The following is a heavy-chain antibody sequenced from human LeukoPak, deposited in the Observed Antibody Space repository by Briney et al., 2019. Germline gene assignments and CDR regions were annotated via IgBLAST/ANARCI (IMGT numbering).Heavy chain of an antibody. CDR2: IKSKTDGGTT. Sequence: GGSLRLSCAASGFTFGNAWMSWVRQAPGKGLEWVGRIKSKTDGGTTDYAAPVKGRFTISRDDSKNTLYLQMNSLRAEDTAVYFCAKTQGYFDFWGQGTLVTVSS. CDR3: AKTQGYFDF. D-gene: IGHD4-23*01. CDR1: GFTFGNAW. V-gene: IGHV3-15*01. J-gene: IGHJ4*02.